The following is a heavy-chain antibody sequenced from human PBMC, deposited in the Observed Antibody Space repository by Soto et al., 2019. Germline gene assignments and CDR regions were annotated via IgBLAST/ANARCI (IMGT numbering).Heavy chain of an antibody. CDR2: IYHSGST. J-gene: IGHJ4*02. V-gene: IGHV4-4*02. D-gene: IGHD6-13*01. CDR1: SGSISSSNW. Sequence: PSETLSLTCAVSSGSISSSNWWSWVRQPPGKGLEWIGEIYHSGSTNYNPSLKSRVTISVDKSKNQFSLKLSSVTAADTAVYYCARAPDGIAAAGTGFDYWGQGTLVTVSS. CDR3: ARAPDGIAAAGTGFDY.